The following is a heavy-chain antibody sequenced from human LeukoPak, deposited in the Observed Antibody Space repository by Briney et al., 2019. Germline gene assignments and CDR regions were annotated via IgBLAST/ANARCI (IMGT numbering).Heavy chain of an antibody. V-gene: IGHV4-39*07. CDR3: ARGSSWTRDY. D-gene: IGHD6-13*01. CDR2: IYYSGST. J-gene: IGHJ4*02. CDR1: GGSISSSSYY. Sequence: SETLFLTCTVSGGSISSSSYYWGWIRQPPGKGLEWIGSIYYSGSTYYNPSLKSRVTISVDTSKNQFSLKLSSVTAADTAVYYCARGSSWTRDYWGQGTLVTVSS.